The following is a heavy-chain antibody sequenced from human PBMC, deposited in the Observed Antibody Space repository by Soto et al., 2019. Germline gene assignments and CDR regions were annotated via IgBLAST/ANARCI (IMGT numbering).Heavy chain of an antibody. V-gene: IGHV1-69*01. Sequence: QVHLVQSAAEVKKPGSSVRVSCTTSGGTFGRNTIAWVRQAPEQGLEWMGHIVPICGTLSYAQKFQGRVTITADESTTTAYMELHSLTSDDTGVYFCVRDLNWALDYWGQGTLVIVS. CDR1: GGTFGRNT. CDR3: VRDLNWALDY. J-gene: IGHJ4*02. D-gene: IGHD7-27*01. CDR2: IVPICGTL.